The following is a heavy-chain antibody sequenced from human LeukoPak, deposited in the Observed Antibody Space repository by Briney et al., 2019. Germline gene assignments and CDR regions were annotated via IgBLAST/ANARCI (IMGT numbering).Heavy chain of an antibody. CDR3: AKVHLPVGATAVGHYFDY. V-gene: IGHV3-9*01. J-gene: IGHJ4*02. CDR2: ISWNSGNI. Sequence: GGSLRLSCEASEFILSSYAMHWVRQAPGKGLEWVSGISWNSGNIDYADSVKGRFTISRDNAKNSLYLQMNSLRREDTALYYCAKVHLPVGATAVGHYFDYWGQGSLVTVSS. CDR1: EFILSSYA. D-gene: IGHD1-26*01.